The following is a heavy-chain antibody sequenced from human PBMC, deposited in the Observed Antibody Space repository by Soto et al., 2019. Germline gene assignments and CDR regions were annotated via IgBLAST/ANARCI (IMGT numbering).Heavy chain of an antibody. CDR2: ISAYNGNT. D-gene: IGHD1-26*01. Sequence: QVQLVQSGAEVKKPGASVKVSCKASGYNFNSYTISWVRQAPGQGLEWMGRISAYNGNTNYAQKLQGRVTMTTDTSTSKAYMELRGLSSGDTDGAHCARVVGALGHWFDPWGQGTLVTVSS. CDR1: GYNFNSYT. J-gene: IGHJ5*02. CDR3: ARVVGALGHWFDP. V-gene: IGHV1-18*01.